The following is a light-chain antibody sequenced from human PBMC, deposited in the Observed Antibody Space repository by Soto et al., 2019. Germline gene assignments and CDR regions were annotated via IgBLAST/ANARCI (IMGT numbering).Light chain of an antibody. CDR1: RSDVGGYNY. CDR2: EVS. Sequence: QSVLTQPASVSGSPGQSITISCTGTRSDVGGYNYVSWYQQYPGKAPKLMIFEVSDRPSGVSHRFSGSKSGNTASLTISGLQAEDEADYYCSSYTSRSTYVFGTGTKLTVL. J-gene: IGLJ1*01. CDR3: SSYTSRSTYV. V-gene: IGLV2-14*01.